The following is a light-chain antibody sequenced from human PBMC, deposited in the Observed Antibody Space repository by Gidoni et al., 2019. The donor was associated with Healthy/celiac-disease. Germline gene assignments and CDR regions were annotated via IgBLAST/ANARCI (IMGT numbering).Light chain of an antibody. CDR3: QAWDSSTHVV. CDR2: PDS. CDR1: KLGDKY. V-gene: IGLV3-1*01. J-gene: IGLJ2*01. Sequence: SYELTQPPPVSVSPGQTASITCSGDKLGDKYACWYQQKPGQSPVLVLYPDSKRPSGIPERFSGSHSGNTATLTISGTQAMDEADYYCQAWDSSTHVVFGGGTKLTVL.